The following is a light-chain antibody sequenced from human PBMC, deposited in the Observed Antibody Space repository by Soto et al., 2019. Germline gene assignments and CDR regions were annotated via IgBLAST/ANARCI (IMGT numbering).Light chain of an antibody. CDR2: DAS. V-gene: IGKV3-11*01. Sequence: EIVLTQSPATLSLSPGERATLSCRASQSVSSYLAWYQQKPGQAPRLLIYDASNRATGIPARFSGSGAGTDFFLTIGSIVSEDFAVYYCQQRSDWPLSLTFGGGTKVEIK. J-gene: IGKJ4*01. CDR1: QSVSSY. CDR3: QQRSDWPLSLT.